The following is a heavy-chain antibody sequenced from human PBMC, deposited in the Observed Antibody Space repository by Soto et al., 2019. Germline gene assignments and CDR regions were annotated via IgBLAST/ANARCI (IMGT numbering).Heavy chain of an antibody. CDR2: ISGSGGST. J-gene: IGHJ4*02. D-gene: IGHD3-22*01. Sequence: GSLRLSCAASGFTFSSYAMSWVRQAPGKGLEWVSAISGSGGSTYYADSVKGRFTISRDNSKNTLYLQMNSLRAEDTAVYYCAKDLLRITMIVVVITPFYFDYWGQGTLVTVSS. V-gene: IGHV3-23*01. CDR1: GFTFSSYA. CDR3: AKDLLRITMIVVVITPFYFDY.